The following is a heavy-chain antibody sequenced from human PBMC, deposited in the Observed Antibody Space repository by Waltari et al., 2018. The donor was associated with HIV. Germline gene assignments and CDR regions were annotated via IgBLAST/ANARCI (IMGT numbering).Heavy chain of an antibody. D-gene: IGHD2-21*01. CDR1: GYTFTGYS. CDR2: INPNSGGT. CDR3: ARALGAWGLLPEDYFDL. Sequence: QVQLVQSGAEVKKPGASVKVSCKAPGYTFTGYSIHRVRQGPGQGLEWMGWINPNSGGTNYAQKFQGRVTMTRDTSISTAYMELSRLRSDDTAVYYCARALGAWGLLPEDYFDLWGRGTLVTVSS. V-gene: IGHV1-2*02. J-gene: IGHJ2*01.